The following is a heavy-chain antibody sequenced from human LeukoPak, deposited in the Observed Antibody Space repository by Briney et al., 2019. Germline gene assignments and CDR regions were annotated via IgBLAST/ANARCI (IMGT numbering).Heavy chain of an antibody. Sequence: ASVKVSCKASGCTFTGYFMNWVRQAPGQGLEWMGWINPNSGGANYAQKFQGWVTMTRDTSISTAYMELSRMRSDETSVYYCARGGRGTGYCSGGSCYPAGRSFDPWGQGTLVTVSS. CDR3: ARGGRGTGYCSGGSCYPAGRSFDP. J-gene: IGHJ5*02. V-gene: IGHV1-2*04. D-gene: IGHD2-15*01. CDR2: INPNSGGA. CDR1: GCTFTGYF.